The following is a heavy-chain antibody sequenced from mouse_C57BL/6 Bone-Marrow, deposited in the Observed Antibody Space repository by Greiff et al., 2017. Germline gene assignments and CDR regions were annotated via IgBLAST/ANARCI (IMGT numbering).Heavy chain of an antibody. Sequence: QVQLQQPGAELVKPGASVKLSCKASGYTFTSYWMQWVKPKPGQGLEWIGEIDPSDSYTNYNQKFKGKATLTVDTSSSTAYMQLSSLTSEDSAVYYCARKKNWDDDYWGQGTTLTVTS. J-gene: IGHJ2*01. CDR1: GYTFTSYW. CDR2: IDPSDSYT. D-gene: IGHD4-1*01. V-gene: IGHV1-50*01. CDR3: ARKKNWDDDY.